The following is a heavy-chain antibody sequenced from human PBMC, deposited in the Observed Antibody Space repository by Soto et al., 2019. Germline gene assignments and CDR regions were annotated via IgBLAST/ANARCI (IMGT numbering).Heavy chain of an antibody. V-gene: IGHV5-51*01. D-gene: IGHD6-19*01. Sequence: GESLKISCKGFGFTFTTYWIGWVRQMPGKGLEWMGIIYPGDSDTRYSPSFQGQVTISADKSIKTAYLQWSSLKASDTAIYYCARTKQAYGYSSSFYLNYWGQGTQVTVSS. CDR3: ARTKQAYGYSSSFYLNY. J-gene: IGHJ4*02. CDR1: GFTFTTYW. CDR2: IYPGDSDT.